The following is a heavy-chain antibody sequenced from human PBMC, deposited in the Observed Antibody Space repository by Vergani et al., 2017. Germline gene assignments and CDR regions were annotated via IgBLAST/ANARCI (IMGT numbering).Heavy chain of an antibody. CDR3: ASARWGVDAFDI. Sequence: QVQLQESGPGLVKPSQTLSLTCTVSGGSISSGGYYWSWIRQHPGKGLEWIGYIYNSGSTYYNPSLKSRITMPVDTSKNQFSLKLSSVTAADTAVYFCASARWGVDAFDIWGQGTMVTVSS. J-gene: IGHJ3*02. D-gene: IGHD3-10*01. CDR2: IYNSGST. CDR1: GGSISSGGYY. V-gene: IGHV4-31*03.